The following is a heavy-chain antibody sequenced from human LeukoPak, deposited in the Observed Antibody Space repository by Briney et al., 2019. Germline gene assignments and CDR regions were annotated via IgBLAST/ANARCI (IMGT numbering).Heavy chain of an antibody. D-gene: IGHD1-26*01. CDR1: GGSISSYY. V-gene: IGHV4-4*07. CDR3: AREDSGSYREFDY. J-gene: IGHJ4*02. Sequence: SETLSLTCTVSGGSISSYYWSWIRQPAGKGLEWIGRIYTSGSTNYNASLKSRVSMSVDTSKNQFSLKLSSVTAADTAVFYCAREDSGSYREFDYWGQGTLVTVSS. CDR2: IYTSGST.